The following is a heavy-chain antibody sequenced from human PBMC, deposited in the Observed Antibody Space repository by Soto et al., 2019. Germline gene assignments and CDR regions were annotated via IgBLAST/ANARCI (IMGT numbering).Heavy chain of an antibody. CDR2: LYDATTT. Sequence: GGSLRLSCAASGFTFSSYAMSWVRQAPGGGLEWVSILYDATTTYYADSVQGRFTISRDNSKNTMYLQMNSLRADDTAVYYCARTAVNVRYKDTFDIWGQGTLVTVSS. CDR3: ARTAVNVRYKDTFDI. D-gene: IGHD3-10*02. J-gene: IGHJ3*02. CDR1: GFTFSSYA. V-gene: IGHV3-23*03.